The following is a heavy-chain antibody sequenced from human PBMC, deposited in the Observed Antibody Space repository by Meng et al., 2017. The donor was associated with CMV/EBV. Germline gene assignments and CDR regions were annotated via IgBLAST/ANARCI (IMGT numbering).Heavy chain of an antibody. CDR2: ISSSGSYI. D-gene: IGHD4-23*01. Sequence: GESLKISCAASGFTFSSYSMNWVRQAPGKGLEWVSSISSSGSYIYYADSVKGRFTISRDNAKNSLYLQMNSLRAEDTAVYYCARDYGGNSNYYYGMDVWGQGTTVTVSS. J-gene: IGHJ6*02. V-gene: IGHV3-21*01. CDR1: GFTFSSYS. CDR3: ARDYGGNSNYYYGMDV.